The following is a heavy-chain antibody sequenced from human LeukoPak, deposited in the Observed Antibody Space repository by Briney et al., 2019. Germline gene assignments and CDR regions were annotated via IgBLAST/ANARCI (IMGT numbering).Heavy chain of an antibody. CDR3: ARGGSYLSAFDI. CDR1: GFTVSSNY. V-gene: IGHV3-53*01. J-gene: IGHJ3*02. Sequence: GGSLRLSCAASGFTVSSNYMSWVRQAPGKGLEWVSIIYSGGSTFYADSVKGRFTISRDNSKNTLYLQMNSLRAEDTAVYYRARGGSYLSAFDIWGQGTMVTVSS. D-gene: IGHD1-26*01. CDR2: IYSGGST.